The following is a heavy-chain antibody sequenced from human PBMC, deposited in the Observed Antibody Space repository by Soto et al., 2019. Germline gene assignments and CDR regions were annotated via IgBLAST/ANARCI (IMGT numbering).Heavy chain of an antibody. CDR2: VSGRGGSA. CDR3: VRRAGGAVVWYYDL. D-gene: IGHD2-21*01. CDR1: GFIFNNYA. Sequence: EVQLLESGGGLVQRGGSLRLSCAASGFIFNNYAMTWVRQAPGKGLEWVARVSGRGGSAYYADSVKGRRTISRYNSNNTLYLQMTNVRGEDTALYYCVRRAGGAVVWYYDLWGRGTLVSVFS. J-gene: IGHJ2*01. V-gene: IGHV3-23*01.